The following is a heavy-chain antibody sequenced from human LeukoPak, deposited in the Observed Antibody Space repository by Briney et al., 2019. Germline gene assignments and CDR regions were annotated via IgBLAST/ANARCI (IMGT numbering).Heavy chain of an antibody. V-gene: IGHV1-2*02. Sequence: ASVKVSCKASGYTFTGYYMHWVRQAPGQGLEWMGWINPNSGGTNYAQKFQGRVTMTRDTSISTAYMELSRLRSDDTAVYYCVRAGKYYYDSSGYYYGGPYDAFDICGQGTMVTVSS. CDR1: GYTFTGYY. J-gene: IGHJ3*02. CDR3: VRAGKYYYDSSGYYYGGPYDAFDI. CDR2: INPNSGGT. D-gene: IGHD3-22*01.